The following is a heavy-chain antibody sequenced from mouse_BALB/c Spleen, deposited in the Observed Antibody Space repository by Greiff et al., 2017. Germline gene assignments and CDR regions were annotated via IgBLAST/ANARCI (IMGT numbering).Heavy chain of an antibody. CDR3: GKGEGSGATARGFGAMDY. J-gene: IGHJ4*01. CDR2: INPYNGDT. CDR1: GYSFTGYF. Sequence: EVHLVESGPELVKPGASVKISCKASGYSFTGYFMNWVKQSHGKSLEWIGRINPYNGDTFYNQKFKGKATLTVDKSSSTAHMELLSLTSEDSAVYYCGKGEGSGATARGFGAMDYWGQGTSVTVSS. V-gene: IGHV1-37*01. D-gene: IGHD1-2*01.